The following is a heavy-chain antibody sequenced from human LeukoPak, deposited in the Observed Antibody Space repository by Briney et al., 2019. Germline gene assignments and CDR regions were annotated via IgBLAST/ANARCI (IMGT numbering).Heavy chain of an antibody. CDR2: INKDGSDK. CDR1: GFTFSDFW. V-gene: IGHV3-7*01. Sequence: GGSLRLSCAAPGFTFSDFWVEWFRQAPGKGLEWVANINKDGSDKYYMDSVTGRFSISRDNAKNSLSLQMNSLRVDDTAVYYCPRNQDWSRDIWGQGILVTVSS. J-gene: IGHJ4*02. CDR3: PRNQDWSRDI. D-gene: IGHD3-9*01.